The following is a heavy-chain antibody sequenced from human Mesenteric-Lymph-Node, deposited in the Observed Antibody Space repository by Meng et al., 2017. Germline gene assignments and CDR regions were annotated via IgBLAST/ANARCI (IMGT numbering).Heavy chain of an antibody. J-gene: IGHJ4*02. Sequence: GESLKISCAASGFTFSNFAMTWVRQAPGKGLEWVSTISGSGAATYYADSVKGRFTISRDNSQNTLHLQMNSLRAEDTAIYYCAKGVAVSVYYYFDYWGQGTLVTVSS. CDR2: ISGSGAAT. CDR3: AKGVAVSVYYYFDY. D-gene: IGHD6-19*01. CDR1: GFTFSNFA. V-gene: IGHV3-23*01.